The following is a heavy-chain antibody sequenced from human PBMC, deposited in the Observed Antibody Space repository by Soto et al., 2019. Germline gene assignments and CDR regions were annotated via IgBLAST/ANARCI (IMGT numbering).Heavy chain of an antibody. J-gene: IGHJ6*02. CDR1: GFTFSSYS. CDR3: ARDDGTVTTSGMDV. CDR2: ISSSSSYI. D-gene: IGHD4-17*01. V-gene: IGHV3-21*01. Sequence: EVQLVESGGGLVKPGGSLRLSCAASGFTFSSYSMNWVRQAPGKGLEWVSSISSSSSYIYYADSVKGRFTISRDNAKNSLYLQMNSLRAEDTAVYYCARDDGTVTTSGMDVWGQGTTVTVSS.